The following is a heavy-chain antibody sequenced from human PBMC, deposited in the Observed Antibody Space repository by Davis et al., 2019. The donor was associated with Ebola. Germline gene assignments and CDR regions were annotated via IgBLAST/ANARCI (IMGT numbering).Heavy chain of an antibody. CDR3: AHSLTVTTYSSDFHWYFDL. D-gene: IGHD4-11*01. J-gene: IGHJ2*01. Sequence: SGPTLVKPPQTLTLTCTFSGFSLSTSGMRVSWIRQPPGKALEWLALIYWDDDKRYSPSLKSRLTITKDTSKNQVVLTMTNMDPVDTATYYCAHSLTVTTYSSDFHWYFDLWGRGTHVTVSS. CDR1: GFSLSTSGMR. V-gene: IGHV2-5*08. CDR2: IYWDDDK.